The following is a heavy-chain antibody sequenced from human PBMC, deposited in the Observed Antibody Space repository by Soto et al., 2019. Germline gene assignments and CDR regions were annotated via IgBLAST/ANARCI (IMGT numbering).Heavy chain of an antibody. CDR1: GFTFREYG. V-gene: IGHV3-30*03. CDR3: ARTPGSIVALGSLYYYYCLDV. Sequence: QVQLVESGGGVVQPGRSLRLSCVASGFTFREYGMHWVRQAPGKGLEWVAVISYDGSDKYYADSVKGRFTISRDNSKNTLYVQMDSLRPEDTAVYYCARTPGSIVALGSLYYYYCLDVWGQGTTVTVSS. D-gene: IGHD6-13*01. CDR2: ISYDGSDK. J-gene: IGHJ6*02.